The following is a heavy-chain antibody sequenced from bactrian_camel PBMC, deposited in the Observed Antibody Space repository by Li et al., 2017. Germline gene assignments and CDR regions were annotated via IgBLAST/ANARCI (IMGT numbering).Heavy chain of an antibody. CDR3: AADPRRKDAEHWNDDFWWMF. CDR2: ICTGEGVT. J-gene: IGHJ4*01. D-gene: IGHD7*01. Sequence: QLVESGGGSVQTGDSLRLSCKASGYDFSSGCMGWFRRQAPGMKREGAAVICTGEGVTYYSDSVKGRFTISQDVADNTVYLLMNDLKPEDSSQFVCAADPRRKDAEHWNDDFWWMFWGQGTQVTVS. CDR1: GYDFSSGC. V-gene: IGHV3S10*01.